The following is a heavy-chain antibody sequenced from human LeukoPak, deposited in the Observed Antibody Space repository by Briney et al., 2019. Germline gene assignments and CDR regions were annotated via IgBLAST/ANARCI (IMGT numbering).Heavy chain of an antibody. CDR2: ISGSGDST. CDR1: GFTFSSYA. J-gene: IGHJ4*02. D-gene: IGHD3-10*01. V-gene: IGHV3-23*01. CDR3: AKAPPSTRLWFGELPGYFDN. Sequence: GGPLRLSCAASGFTFSSYAMSWLRQAPGKGLEWVSAISGSGDSTYYADSVKGRFTISRDNSKNTLYLQMNSLRAEDTTVYYCAKAPPSTRLWFGELPGYFDNWGQGTLVTVSS.